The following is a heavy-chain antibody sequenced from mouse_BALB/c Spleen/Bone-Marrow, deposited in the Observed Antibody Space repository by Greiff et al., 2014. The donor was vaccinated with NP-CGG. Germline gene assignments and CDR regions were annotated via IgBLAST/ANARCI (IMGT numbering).Heavy chain of an antibody. CDR1: GYTFTSYW. CDR2: IFPGTGTT. CDR3: ARKGISTVIATAYYFDY. D-gene: IGHD2-4*01. Sequence: VKVVESGAELVKPGASVKLSCKTSGYTFTSYWIQWVKQRPGQGLGWIGEIFPGTGTTYYSEKFKDKATLTIDTSSSTAYMQLSSLTSEDSAVYFCARKGISTVIATAYYFDYLGQGSTLTVSS. J-gene: IGHJ2*01. V-gene: IGHV1S132*01.